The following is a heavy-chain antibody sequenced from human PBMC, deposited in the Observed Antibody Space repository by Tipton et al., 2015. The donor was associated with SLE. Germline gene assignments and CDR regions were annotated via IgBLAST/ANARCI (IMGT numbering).Heavy chain of an antibody. J-gene: IGHJ3*01. CDR3: ARGYTPDGFEL. V-gene: IGHV4-59*01. Sequence: LRLSCTVSGGSISTFYWTWIRQPLGKGLEWIGYIFYSDNTNYNPSLKSRVTISVDTSKNQFSLELNSVTAADTAVYYCARGYTPDGFELWGPGTMVTVSS. CDR1: GGSISTFY. D-gene: IGHD1-1*01. CDR2: IFYSDNT.